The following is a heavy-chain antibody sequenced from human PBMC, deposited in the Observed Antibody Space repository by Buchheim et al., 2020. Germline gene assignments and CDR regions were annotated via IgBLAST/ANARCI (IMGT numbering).Heavy chain of an antibody. V-gene: IGHV3-23*01. CDR1: GFTFSSYA. J-gene: IGHJ4*02. CDR3: AKDSAPGYYDSSGYQYYFDY. Sequence: EVQLLESGGGLVQPGGSLRLSCAASGFTFSSYAMSWVRQAPGKGLEWVSAISGSGGSTYYADSVKGRFTISRDNSKNTLYLQMNSLRAEDTAVYYCAKDSAPGYYDSSGYQYYFDYWGQGTL. D-gene: IGHD3-22*01. CDR2: ISGSGGST.